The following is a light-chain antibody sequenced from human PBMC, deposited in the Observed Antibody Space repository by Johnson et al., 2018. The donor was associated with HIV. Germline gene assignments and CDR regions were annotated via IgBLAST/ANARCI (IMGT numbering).Light chain of an antibody. CDR3: GTWDNSLIPLYG. V-gene: IGLV1-51*01. CDR2: DND. CDR1: SSNIGNNY. J-gene: IGLJ1*01. Sequence: QSVLTQPPSVSAAPGQKVTISCSGSSSNIGNNYVSWYQQLPGTAPKLLIYDNDQRPLGIPDRFSASKSGTSATLVITGLQTGDEADYYCGTWDNSLIPLYGFGTATRVSVL.